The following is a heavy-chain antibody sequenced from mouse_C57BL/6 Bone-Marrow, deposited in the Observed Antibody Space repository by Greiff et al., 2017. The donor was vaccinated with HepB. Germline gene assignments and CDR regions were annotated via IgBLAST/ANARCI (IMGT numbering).Heavy chain of an antibody. CDR3: ARKLANLYYFDY. CDR1: GFTFSDYG. J-gene: IGHJ2*01. Sequence: EVKLVESGGGLVKPGGSLKLSCAASGFTFSDYGMHWVRQAPEKGLEWVAYISSGSSTIYYADTVKGRFTISRDNAKNTLFLQMTSLRSEDTAMYYCARKLANLYYFDYWGQGTTLTVSS. V-gene: IGHV5-17*01. CDR2: ISSGSSTI. D-gene: IGHD1-1*01.